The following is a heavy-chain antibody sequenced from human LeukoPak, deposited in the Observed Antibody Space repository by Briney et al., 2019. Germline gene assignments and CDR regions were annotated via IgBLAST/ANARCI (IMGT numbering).Heavy chain of an antibody. J-gene: IGHJ4*02. CDR2: IPYDGGNK. Sequence: PGGSLRLSCAASGFTFSRSAMHWVRQAPGKGLEWVAIIPYDGGNKYYADSVKGRFTISRDNSKNTLYLQMNSLRAEDTAVYFCVSLGYSSSSVRYWGQGTLVTVSS. V-gene: IGHV3-30*04. CDR1: GFTFSRSA. CDR3: VSLGYSSSSVRY. D-gene: IGHD6-6*01.